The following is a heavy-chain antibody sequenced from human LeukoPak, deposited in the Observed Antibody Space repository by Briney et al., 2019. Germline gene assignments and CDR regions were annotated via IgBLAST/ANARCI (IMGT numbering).Heavy chain of an antibody. J-gene: IGHJ5*02. CDR1: GYTFTSYD. D-gene: IGHD3-22*01. CDR3: ARTKARVITNNWFDP. CDR2: MNPNSGNT. V-gene: IGHV1-8*01. Sequence: GASVKVSCKAPGYTFTSYDINWVRQATGQGLEWMGWMNPNSGNTGYAQKFQGRVTMTRNTSISTAYMELSSLRSEDTAVYYCARTKARVITNNWFDPWGQGTLVTVSS.